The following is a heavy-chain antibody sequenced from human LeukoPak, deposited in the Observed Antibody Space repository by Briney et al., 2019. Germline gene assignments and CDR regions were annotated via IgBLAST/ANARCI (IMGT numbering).Heavy chain of an antibody. CDR1: GFTFSSYS. V-gene: IGHV3-48*01. CDR3: ARGAYYYED. J-gene: IGHJ4*02. D-gene: IGHD3-22*01. Sequence: GGSLRLSCAASGFTFSSYSMNWVRQAPGKGLEWVSSISSSSSTIYYADSVKGRFTISRDNAKNSLYLQMNSLRAEDTAVYYCARGAYYYEDWGQGTLVTVSS. CDR2: ISSSSSTI.